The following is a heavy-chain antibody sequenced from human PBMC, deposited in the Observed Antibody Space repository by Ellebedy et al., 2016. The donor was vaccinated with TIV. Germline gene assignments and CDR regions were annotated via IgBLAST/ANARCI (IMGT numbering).Heavy chain of an antibody. J-gene: IGHJ4*02. D-gene: IGHD2-8*01. CDR1: GDSVSSRTYY. Sequence: SETLSLTXTVSGDSVSSRTYYWSWIRRPPGKGLEWIGYIYYSGNTKYNPSLKSRVTMSIDTSENQFSLRLSSVTAADTAVYYCARAGVNWGQGTLVTVSS. CDR2: IYYSGNT. V-gene: IGHV4-61*01. CDR3: ARAGVN.